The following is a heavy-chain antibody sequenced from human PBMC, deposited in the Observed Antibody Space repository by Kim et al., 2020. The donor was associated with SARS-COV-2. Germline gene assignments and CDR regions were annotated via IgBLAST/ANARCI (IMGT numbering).Heavy chain of an antibody. Sequence: GGSLRLSCAASGFTFSSYAMSWVRQAPGKGLEWVSAISGSGGSTYYADSVKGRFTISRDNSKNTLYLQMNSLRAEDTAVYYWAKDLGITMFGVVRLTVSAMDVWGEGTTVTVSS. CDR3: AKDLGITMFGVVRLTVSAMDV. V-gene: IGHV3-23*01. D-gene: IGHD3-3*01. J-gene: IGHJ6*03. CDR2: ISGSGGST. CDR1: GFTFSSYA.